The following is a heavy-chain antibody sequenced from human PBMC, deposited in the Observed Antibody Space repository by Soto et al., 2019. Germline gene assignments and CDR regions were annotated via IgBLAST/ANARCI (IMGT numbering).Heavy chain of an antibody. D-gene: IGHD1-26*01. CDR3: AKDADWYSGSYYDY. J-gene: IGHJ4*02. V-gene: IGHV3-43*01. CDR1: GFTFDDYT. Sequence: GGSLRLSCAASGFTFDDYTMHWVRQAPGKGLEWVSLISWDGGSTYYADSVKGRFTISRDNSKNSLYLQMNSLRTEDTALYYCAKDADWYSGSYYDYWGQGTLVTVSS. CDR2: ISWDGGST.